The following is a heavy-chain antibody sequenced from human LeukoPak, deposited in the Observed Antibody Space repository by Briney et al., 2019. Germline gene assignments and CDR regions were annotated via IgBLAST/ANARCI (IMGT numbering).Heavy chain of an antibody. J-gene: IGHJ4*02. CDR3: ARSLLGSYVDY. V-gene: IGHV4-61*02. CDR1: GGSISSGSYY. CDR2: IYTSGST. Sequence: SETLSLTCTVSGGSISSGSYYWSWIRQPAGKGLEWIGRIYTSGSTNYNPSLKSRVTISVDTSKNQFSLKLSSVTAADTAVYYCARSLLGSYVDYWGQGTLVTVSS. D-gene: IGHD1-26*01.